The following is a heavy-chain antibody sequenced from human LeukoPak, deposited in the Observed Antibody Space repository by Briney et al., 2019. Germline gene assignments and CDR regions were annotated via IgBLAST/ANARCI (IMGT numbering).Heavy chain of an antibody. CDR3: AKDPLSGTYGWAFDY. D-gene: IGHD1-26*01. CDR1: GFTFSSYV. Sequence: PGGSLRLSCAASGFTFSSYVMSWVRQAPGKGLEWVSAISGSGGSTYYADSVKGRFTISRDNSKNTLYLQMNSLRAEDTAVYYCAKDPLSGTYGWAFDYWGQGTLVIVSS. CDR2: ISGSGGST. J-gene: IGHJ4*02. V-gene: IGHV3-23*01.